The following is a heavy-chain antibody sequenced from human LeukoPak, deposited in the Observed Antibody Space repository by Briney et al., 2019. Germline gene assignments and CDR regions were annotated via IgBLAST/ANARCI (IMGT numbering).Heavy chain of an antibody. J-gene: IGHJ6*02. D-gene: IGHD3-22*01. V-gene: IGHV3-21*01. Sequence: GGSLRLSCAASGFTFSSYSINWVRQAPGKGLEWVSSISSSSSYIYYADSVKGRFTISRDNAKNSLYLQMNSLRAEDTAVYYCARERVYYDSSGYYYHYYGMDVWGQGTTVTVSS. CDR3: ARERVYYDSSGYYYHYYGMDV. CDR1: GFTFSSYS. CDR2: ISSSSSYI.